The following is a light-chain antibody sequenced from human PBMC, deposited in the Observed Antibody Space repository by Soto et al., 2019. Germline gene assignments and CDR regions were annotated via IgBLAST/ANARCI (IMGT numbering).Light chain of an antibody. CDR2: KAS. V-gene: IGKV1-5*03. CDR1: QSISSW. CDR3: QQYNSSTWT. Sequence: DIQMTQSPSTLSASVGDRVTITCRASQSISSWLAWYQQKPGKAPKLLIYKASSLESGVPSRFSGSGSGTEFTLTISSLQPDDFATYYFQQYNSSTWTFGQGTKVEMK. J-gene: IGKJ1*01.